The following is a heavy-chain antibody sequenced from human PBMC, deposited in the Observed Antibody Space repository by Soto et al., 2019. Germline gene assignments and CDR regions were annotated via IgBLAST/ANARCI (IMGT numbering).Heavy chain of an antibody. CDR1: GFTLSDYY. CDR2: TRNRANGYTT. D-gene: IGHD2-2*01. CDR3: ARGGSTNWRYFDY. Sequence: EVQLVESGGGLVQPGGSLRLSCAASGFTLSDYYMDWVRQAPGKGLEWVGRTRNRANGYTTEYAASVKGRFTISRDDSNNSLYLQMNSLKTEDTAVYYCARGGSTNWRYFDYWGQGTLVTVFS. J-gene: IGHJ4*02. V-gene: IGHV3-72*01.